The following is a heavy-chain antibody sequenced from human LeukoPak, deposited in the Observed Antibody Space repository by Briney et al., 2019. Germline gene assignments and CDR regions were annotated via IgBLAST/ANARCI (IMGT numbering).Heavy chain of an antibody. J-gene: IGHJ4*02. D-gene: IGHD6-13*01. Sequence: GGSLRLSCAASGFTFSSYAMSWVRQAPGKGLEWVSTIDGSGVSTYNADSVKGRFTISRDNSKNTLYLQMNSLRADDTAVYYCAKDRLTSSWYFGFDYWGQGTLVTVSS. CDR3: AKDRLTSSWYFGFDY. CDR1: GFTFSSYA. CDR2: IDGSGVST. V-gene: IGHV3-23*01.